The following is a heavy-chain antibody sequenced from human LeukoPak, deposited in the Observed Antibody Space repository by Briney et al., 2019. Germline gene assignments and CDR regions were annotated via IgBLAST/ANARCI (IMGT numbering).Heavy chain of an antibody. V-gene: IGHV3-7*01. Sequence: PGGSLRLSCAASGFTLNRYWMSWVRQAPGKGLEWVANINEDGGERHYVDSVKGRFTISRDNAKNSLYLQMNSLRAEDTAVYYCARGGNLENCGTGTLVTVSS. CDR3: ARGGNLEN. CDR2: INEDGGER. J-gene: IGHJ4*02. D-gene: IGHD1-14*01. CDR1: GFTLNRYW.